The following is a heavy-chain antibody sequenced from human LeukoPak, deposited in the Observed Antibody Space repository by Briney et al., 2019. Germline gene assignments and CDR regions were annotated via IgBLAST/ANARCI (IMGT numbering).Heavy chain of an antibody. Sequence: ASVKVSCKASGYTFSNYRINWVRQAPGQGLEWLGWISVYNGHTNYLQKLQGRVTMTTDTSTRTAYMELRSLRSDDTAVYYCARGSDYFFDSWGQGTLVTVSS. CDR1: GYTFSNYR. J-gene: IGHJ4*02. CDR2: ISVYNGHT. D-gene: IGHD6-25*01. V-gene: IGHV1-18*01. CDR3: ARGSDYFFDS.